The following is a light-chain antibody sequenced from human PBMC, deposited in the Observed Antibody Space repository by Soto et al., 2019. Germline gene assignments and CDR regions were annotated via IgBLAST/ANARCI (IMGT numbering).Light chain of an antibody. CDR3: QHCGGLPPKYT. CDR2: GAS. J-gene: IGKJ2*01. Sequence: VLAQSPGTLSLSPGERATLACRASQSVSSNFLSWYQHKVGQAPRLLMYGASIRAAGTPDRFSGSGSGTDFNLTISRVEPEDFAVYYCQHCGGLPPKYTFGQGTKLEI. CDR1: QSVSSNF. V-gene: IGKV3-20*01.